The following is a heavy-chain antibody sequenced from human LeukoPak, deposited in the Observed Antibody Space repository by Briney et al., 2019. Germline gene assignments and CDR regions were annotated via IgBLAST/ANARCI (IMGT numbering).Heavy chain of an antibody. CDR3: ARGRVSSSTWYSTYYYYFYMDV. CDR1: DDSITMYY. D-gene: IGHD1-1*01. V-gene: IGHV4-59*01. Sequence: SETLSLTCSVSDDSITMYYWTWIRQPPGKGLEWVGYVDHTGSTNFNPSLNGRVIISRETTKNIFALKLRSVTAAERAVYFCARGRVSSSTWYSTYYYYFYMDVWGKGTTVTVSS. CDR2: VDHTGST. J-gene: IGHJ6*03.